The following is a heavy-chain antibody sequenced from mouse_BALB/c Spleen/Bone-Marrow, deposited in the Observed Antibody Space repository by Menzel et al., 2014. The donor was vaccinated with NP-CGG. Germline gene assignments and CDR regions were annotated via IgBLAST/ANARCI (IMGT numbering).Heavy chain of an antibody. CDR1: GYSFXTYW. Sequence: QVQLQQSGAELVKPGASVMLSCKASGYSFXTYWIHWVKQRPGQGLEWIGEINPSNGRTNYNEKFKSKATLTVDKSSSTAYMHLSSLTSEDAAVYYCARYDGPAWFAYWGQGTLVTVSA. V-gene: IGHV1S81*02. J-gene: IGHJ3*01. CDR3: ARYDGPAWFAY. D-gene: IGHD2-3*01. CDR2: INPSNGRT.